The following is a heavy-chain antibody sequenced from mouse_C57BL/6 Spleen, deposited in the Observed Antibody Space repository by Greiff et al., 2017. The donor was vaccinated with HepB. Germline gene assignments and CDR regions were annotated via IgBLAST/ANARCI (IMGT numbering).Heavy chain of an antibody. J-gene: IGHJ2*01. CDR1: GYTFTSYW. V-gene: IGHV1-69*01. D-gene: IGHD3-2*02. CDR2: IDPSDSYT. CDR3: ARGGTAQATPDY. Sequence: VQLQQPGAELVMPGASVKLSCKASGYTFTSYWMHWVKQRPGQGLEWIGEIDPSDSYTNYNQKFKGKSTLTVDKSSSTAYMQLSSLTSEDSAVYYCARGGTAQATPDYWGQGTTLTVSS.